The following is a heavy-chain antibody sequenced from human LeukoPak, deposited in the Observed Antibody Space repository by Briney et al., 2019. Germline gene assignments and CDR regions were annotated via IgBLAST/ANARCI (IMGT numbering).Heavy chain of an antibody. CDR2: IDPDSGGT. CDR1: GYTFTDYY. J-gene: IGHJ3*02. D-gene: IGHD3-22*01. Sequence: ASVKVSCKASGYTFTDYYMHWVRQAPGQGLEWMGCIDPDSGGTNYAQKFQDRVTMTRDTSITTAYMELSRLRSDDTAMYFCAREYYDTSGSKYGFDIWGQGTMVTVSS. CDR3: AREYYDTSGSKYGFDI. V-gene: IGHV1-2*02.